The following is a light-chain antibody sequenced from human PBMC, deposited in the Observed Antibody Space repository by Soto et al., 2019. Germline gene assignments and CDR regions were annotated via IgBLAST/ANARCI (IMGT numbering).Light chain of an antibody. CDR2: DVS. CDR3: SSYISSSTYV. Sequence: QSALTQPASVSGSPGQSITISCTGTSSDIGRYNYVSWYQQYPDKAPKFMIYDVSNRPSGVSNRFSGSKSSNTASLTISGLSAEDEADYYCSSYISSSTYVFGTGTKVTVL. V-gene: IGLV2-14*01. J-gene: IGLJ1*01. CDR1: SSDIGRYNY.